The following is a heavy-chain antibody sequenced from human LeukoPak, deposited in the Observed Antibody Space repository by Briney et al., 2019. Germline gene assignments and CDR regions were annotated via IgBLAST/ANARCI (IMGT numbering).Heavy chain of an antibody. Sequence: TGGSLRLSCAASGFTFSSYGMSWVRQAPGKGLEWVSAISGSGGSTYYADSVKGRFTISRDNSKNTLYLQMNRLRAEDTAVYYCAKTLQGIVVVPDALFDYWGQGTLLTVSP. D-gene: IGHD2-2*01. CDR2: ISGSGGST. CDR3: AKTLQGIVVVPDALFDY. CDR1: GFTFSSYG. V-gene: IGHV3-23*01. J-gene: IGHJ4*02.